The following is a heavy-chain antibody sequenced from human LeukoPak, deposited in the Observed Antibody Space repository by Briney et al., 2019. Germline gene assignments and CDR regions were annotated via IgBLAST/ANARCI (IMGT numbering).Heavy chain of an antibody. CDR1: GGTFSSYA. CDR3: ARSPPRYDRAFYYYYAMDV. D-gene: IGHD3-22*01. J-gene: IGHJ6*02. Sequence: ASVKVSCKASGGTFSSYAISWVRQAPGQGLEWMGRIIPILGIANYAQKFQGRVTITADKSTSTAYMELSSLRSEDTAVYYCARSPPRYDRAFYYYYAMDVWGQGTTVTVSS. CDR2: IIPILGIA. V-gene: IGHV1-69*04.